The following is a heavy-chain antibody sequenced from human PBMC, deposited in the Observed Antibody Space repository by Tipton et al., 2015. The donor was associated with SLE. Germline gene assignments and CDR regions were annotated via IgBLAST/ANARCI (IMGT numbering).Heavy chain of an antibody. D-gene: IGHD3-3*01. Sequence: QLVQSGAEVKKPGASVKVSCKASGYTFTGYYLHWVRQAPGQGLEYMGWINSNSGATNFAQRFQGRVTMTRDTSISTAYMELSRLRPDDTAVYYCARDPDFWSGLTDYWGQGTLVTVSS. CDR3: ARDPDFWSGLTDY. V-gene: IGHV1-2*02. CDR1: GYTFTGYY. J-gene: IGHJ4*02. CDR2: INSNSGAT.